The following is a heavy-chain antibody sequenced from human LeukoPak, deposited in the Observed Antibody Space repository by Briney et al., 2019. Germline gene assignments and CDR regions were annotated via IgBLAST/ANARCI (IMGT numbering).Heavy chain of an antibody. D-gene: IGHD3/OR15-3a*01. CDR3: GTHAGRTGSDD. CDR1: GFIFSGYY. Sequence: GGSLRLSCATSGFIFSGYYMSWIRQAPGKGLEWVSYISGSGNDISYADSVKGRFIISRDNAKGSLYLQMNSLRAADTAVYYCGTHAGRTGSDDWGQGTLVTVSS. V-gene: IGHV3-11*01. CDR2: ISGSGNDI. J-gene: IGHJ4*02.